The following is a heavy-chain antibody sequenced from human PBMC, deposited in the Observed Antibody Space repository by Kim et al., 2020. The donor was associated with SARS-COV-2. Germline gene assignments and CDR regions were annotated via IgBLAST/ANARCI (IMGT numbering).Heavy chain of an antibody. CDR1: GFTFSSYS. D-gene: IGHD4-4*01. Sequence: GGSLRLSCAASGFTFSSYSMNWVRQAPGKGLEWVSSISSSSSYIYYADSVKGRFTISRDNAKNSLYLQMNSLRAEDTAVYYCARERLHKGGMDVWGQGTTVTVSS. V-gene: IGHV3-21*01. CDR3: ARERLHKGGMDV. CDR2: ISSSSSYI. J-gene: IGHJ6*02.